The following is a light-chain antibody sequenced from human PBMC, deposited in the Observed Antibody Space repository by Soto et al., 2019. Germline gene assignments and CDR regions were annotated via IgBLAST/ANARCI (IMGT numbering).Light chain of an antibody. CDR2: DAF. CDR3: QQYSYLST. J-gene: IGKJ1*01. Sequence: DIHVTQSPSTLSASVGDSVTITCRASHSITRWLAWYQQKPGKAPKLLIHDAFTLQSGVPSRFSGSGSGTEFTLTISSLQPDDSATYYCQQYSYLSTFGQGTKVDI. CDR1: HSITRW. V-gene: IGKV1-5*01.